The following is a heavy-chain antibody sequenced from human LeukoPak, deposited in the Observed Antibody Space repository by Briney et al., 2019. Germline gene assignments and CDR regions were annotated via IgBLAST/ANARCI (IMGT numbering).Heavy chain of an antibody. D-gene: IGHD6-13*01. CDR2: INHSGSP. J-gene: IGHJ4*02. CDR1: GESHSRFY. CDR3: ASSLTGYSSSWFLAY. V-gene: IGHV4-34*01. Sequence: SETLSLTCAVSGESHSRFYWSWIRQSPGRGLEWIGEINHSGSPNYNPSLKSRVTISLDTSKDQFSLRVPSVTAADTAFYFCASSLTGYSSSWFLAYWGPGTLVTVSS.